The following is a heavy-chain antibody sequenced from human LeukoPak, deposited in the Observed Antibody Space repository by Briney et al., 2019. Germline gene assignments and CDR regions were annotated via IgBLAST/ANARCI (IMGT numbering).Heavy chain of an antibody. CDR2: INPSGGST. J-gene: IGHJ6*03. CDR1: GYTFTSYY. CDR3: ARGLRYFDWLLKYYYYYYMDV. D-gene: IGHD3-9*01. V-gene: IGHV1-46*01. Sequence: ASVKVSCKASGYTFTSYYMHWVRQAPGQGLEWMGIINPSGGSTSYAQKFQGRVTMTRDMSTSTVYMELSSLRSEDTAVYYCARGLRYFDWLLKYYYYYYMDVWGKGTTVTVSS.